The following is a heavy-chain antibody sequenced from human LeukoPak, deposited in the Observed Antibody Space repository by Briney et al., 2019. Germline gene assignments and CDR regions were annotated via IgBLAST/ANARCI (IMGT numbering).Heavy chain of an antibody. J-gene: IGHJ3*02. CDR3: ARGAQIAAASAFDI. D-gene: IGHD6-13*01. Sequence: GGSLRLSCAASGFTFSSYGMPWVRQAPGKGLEWVAVIWYDGSNKYYADSVKGRFTISRDNSKNTLYLQMNSLRAEDTAVYYCARGAQIAAASAFDIWGQGTMVTVSS. V-gene: IGHV3-33*01. CDR1: GFTFSSYG. CDR2: IWYDGSNK.